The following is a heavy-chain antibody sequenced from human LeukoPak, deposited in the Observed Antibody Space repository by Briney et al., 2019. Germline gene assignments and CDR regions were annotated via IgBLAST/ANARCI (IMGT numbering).Heavy chain of an antibody. D-gene: IGHD3-10*01. Sequence: PSETLSLTCAVYGESFSNYYWSWIRQPPGKGLEWIGEINHSGTTNYNPSLKSRVTMSLDTSKNEFSLKLSSVTAADTAVYYCARGSWAYLYGSVSHDFWGQGTLVTVSS. V-gene: IGHV4-34*01. J-gene: IGHJ4*02. CDR1: GESFSNYY. CDR3: ARGSWAYLYGSVSHDF. CDR2: INHSGTT.